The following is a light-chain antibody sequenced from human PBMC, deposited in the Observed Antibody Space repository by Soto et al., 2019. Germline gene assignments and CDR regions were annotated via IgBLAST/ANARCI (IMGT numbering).Light chain of an antibody. J-gene: IGLJ1*01. V-gene: IGLV2-14*01. CDR2: EVS. CDR3: NSYTSSNTRV. CDR1: SSDVGGYSR. Sequence: QSVLTQPASVSGSPGQSITISCTGTSSDVGGYSRVSWYQHHPGKAPKLMIYEVSDRPSGVPNRFSGSKSGNTASLTISGLQAEDEADYYCNSYTSSNTRVFGTGTKVTVL.